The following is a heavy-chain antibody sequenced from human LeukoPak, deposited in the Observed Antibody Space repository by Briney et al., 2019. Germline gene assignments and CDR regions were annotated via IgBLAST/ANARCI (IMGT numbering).Heavy chain of an antibody. V-gene: IGHV4-59*11. CDR3: ARSPYYDRAGFDP. CDR1: GGSISSHY. D-gene: IGHD3-3*01. Sequence: PSETLSLTCTVSGGSISSHYWSWIRQPPGKGLEWIGYIYYSGSTNYNPSLKSRVTISVDTPKNQFSLKLSSVTAADTAVYYCARSPYYDRAGFDPWGQGTLVTVSS. CDR2: IYYSGST. J-gene: IGHJ5*02.